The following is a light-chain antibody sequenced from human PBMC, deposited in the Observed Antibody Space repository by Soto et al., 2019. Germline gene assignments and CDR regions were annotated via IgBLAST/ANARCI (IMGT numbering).Light chain of an antibody. CDR3: SSSAGSLHVV. Sequence: QSALTQPPSASGSPGQSVTISCTGTSSDVGGYNYVSWYQQHPGKAPKLMIYEVSKRPSGVPDRFSGSKSGNTASLTVSGLQAEDEADYYCSSSAGSLHVVFGGGTKLTVL. CDR1: SSDVGGYNY. CDR2: EVS. V-gene: IGLV2-8*01. J-gene: IGLJ2*01.